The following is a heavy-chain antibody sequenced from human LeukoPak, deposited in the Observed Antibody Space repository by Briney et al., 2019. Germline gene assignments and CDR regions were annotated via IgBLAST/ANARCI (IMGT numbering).Heavy chain of an antibody. D-gene: IGHD4-17*01. Sequence: ASVKVSCKASGGTFTGYYMHWVRQAPGQGLEWMGWINPNSGGTNYAQKFQGRVTMTRDTSISTAYMELSRLRSDDTAVYYCARAQTGYGDYDYWGQGTLVTVSS. V-gene: IGHV1-2*02. CDR2: INPNSGGT. J-gene: IGHJ4*02. CDR1: GGTFTGYY. CDR3: ARAQTGYGDYDY.